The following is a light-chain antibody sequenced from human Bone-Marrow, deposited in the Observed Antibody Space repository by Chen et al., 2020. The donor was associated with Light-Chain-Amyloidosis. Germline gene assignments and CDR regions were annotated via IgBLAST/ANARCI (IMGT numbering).Light chain of an antibody. J-gene: IGLJ1*01. CDR2: EVT. V-gene: IGLV2-14*01. Sequence: QSALPQPASVSGSPGQSITISCTGTSSDVGGDNHVSCYQQHPDKAPKLMIYEVTNRPSWVPDRFSGYKSDNTASLTISGLQTEDEADYFCSSYTITNTLVFGSGTRVTVL. CDR3: SSYTITNTLV. CDR1: SSDVGGDNH.